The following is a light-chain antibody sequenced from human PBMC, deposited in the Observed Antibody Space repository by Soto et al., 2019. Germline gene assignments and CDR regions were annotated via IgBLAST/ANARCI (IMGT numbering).Light chain of an antibody. CDR3: GPYDDSHNFGV. V-gene: IGLV2-8*01. J-gene: IGLJ1*01. CDR2: EVS. Sequence: QSALTQPPSASGSPGQSVTISCTGTSSDIGGYNYVSWYQQHPGKAPKLIIYEVSKRPSGVPDRFSGSKSGNTASLTICGLQTEDEADYYCGPYDDSHNFGVFGTGTKLTVL. CDR1: SSDIGGYNY.